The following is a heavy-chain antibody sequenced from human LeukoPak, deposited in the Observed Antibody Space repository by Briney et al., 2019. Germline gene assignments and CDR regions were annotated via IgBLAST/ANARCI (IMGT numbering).Heavy chain of an antibody. J-gene: IGHJ4*02. CDR2: ISAYNGNT. V-gene: IGHV1-18*04. Sequence: ASVKVSCKASGYTFTSYSMQWVRQAPGQGLEWMGWISAYNGNTNYAQKLQGRVTMTTDTSTSTAYMELRSLRSDDTAVYYCATVSGGHFDYWGRGTLVTVSS. D-gene: IGHD3-16*01. CDR3: ATVSGGHFDY. CDR1: GYTFTSYS.